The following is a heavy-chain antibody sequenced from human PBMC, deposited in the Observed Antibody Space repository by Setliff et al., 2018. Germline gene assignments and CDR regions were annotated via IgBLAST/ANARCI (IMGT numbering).Heavy chain of an antibody. D-gene: IGHD3-3*01. Sequence: SETLSLTCNVSGGSISSRTYYWSWIRQPAGKGLEWIGHIYTSWSTNYNPSLKSRVTMSVDTTKNQFSLKLTSVTAADTAVYYCARVSGFLYVDVWGKGTTGTV. CDR1: GGSISSRTYY. CDR3: ARVSGFLYVDV. CDR2: IYTSWST. V-gene: IGHV4-61*09. J-gene: IGHJ6*03.